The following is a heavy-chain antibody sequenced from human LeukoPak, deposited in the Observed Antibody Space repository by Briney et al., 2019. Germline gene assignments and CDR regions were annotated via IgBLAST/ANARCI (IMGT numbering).Heavy chain of an antibody. CDR1: GGSISSSSYY. J-gene: IGHJ6*02. CDR2: IYYSGST. D-gene: IGHD3-3*01. V-gene: IGHV4-39*01. CDR3: ARTYYDFWSGYYTLGSYYYYGMDV. Sequence: SETLSLTCTVSGGSISSSSYYWGWIRQPPGKGLEWIGSIYYSGSTYYNPSLKSRVTISVDTSKNQFSLKLSSVTAADTAVYYRARTYYDFWSGYYTLGSYYYYGMDVWGQGTTVTVSS.